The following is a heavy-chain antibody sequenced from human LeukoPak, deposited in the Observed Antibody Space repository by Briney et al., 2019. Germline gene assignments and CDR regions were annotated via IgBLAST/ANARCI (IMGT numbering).Heavy chain of an antibody. Sequence: ASVKVSCKASGYTFSSYGISWVRQAPGQGLEWMGWISEYNGNTNYAQKVQGRVTMTTDPFTSTAYMELRSLRSDDTAVYYCARDGPDRAAWFAPWGQGTLVTVSS. J-gene: IGHJ5*02. CDR2: ISEYNGNT. CDR3: ARDGPDRAAWFAP. D-gene: IGHD3-22*01. V-gene: IGHV1-18*01. CDR1: GYTFSSYG.